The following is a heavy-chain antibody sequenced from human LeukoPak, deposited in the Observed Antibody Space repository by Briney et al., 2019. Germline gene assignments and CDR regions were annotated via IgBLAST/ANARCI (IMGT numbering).Heavy chain of an antibody. CDR1: GFTFSSYA. V-gene: IGHV3-23*01. CDR3: AKDREEYYYDSSGILFDY. CDR2: ISGSGGRT. J-gene: IGHJ4*02. Sequence: GGSLRFSCAASGFTFSSYAMSWVRQAPGKGLEWVSAISGSGGRTYYADSVKGRFTISRDNSKNTLYLQMNSLRAEDTAVYYCAKDREEYYYDSSGILFDYWGQGTLVTVSS. D-gene: IGHD3-22*01.